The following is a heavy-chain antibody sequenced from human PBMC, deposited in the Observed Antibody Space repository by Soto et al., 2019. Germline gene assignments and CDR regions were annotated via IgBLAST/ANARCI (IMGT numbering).Heavy chain of an antibody. D-gene: IGHD3-10*01. CDR1: GFTFSSYW. CDR2: IKQDGSEK. CDR3: ARVKGSGSTALDY. J-gene: IGHJ4*02. V-gene: IGHV3-7*01. Sequence: GGSLRLSCAASGFTFSSYWMSWVRQAPGKGLEWVANIKQDGSEKYYVDSVKGRFTISRDNAKNSLYLQMNSLRAEDTAVYYCARVKGSGSTALDYWGQGTLVTVSS.